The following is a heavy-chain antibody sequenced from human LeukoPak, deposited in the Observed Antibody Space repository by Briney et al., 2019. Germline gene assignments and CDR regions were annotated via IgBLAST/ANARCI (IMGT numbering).Heavy chain of an antibody. Sequence: GGSLRLSCAASGFTFSSYGMHWVRQAPGKGLEWVAVISYDGSNKYYADSVKGRFTISRDNSKNTLYLQMNSLRAEDTAVYYCARDSSGYWVDAFDIWGQGTMVTVSS. CDR1: GFTFSSYG. V-gene: IGHV3-30*03. CDR3: ARDSSGYWVDAFDI. CDR2: ISYDGSNK. D-gene: IGHD3-22*01. J-gene: IGHJ3*02.